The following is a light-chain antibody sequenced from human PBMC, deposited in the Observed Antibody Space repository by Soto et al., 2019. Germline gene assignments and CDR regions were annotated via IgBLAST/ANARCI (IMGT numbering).Light chain of an antibody. CDR2: DAS. J-gene: IGKJ1*01. CDR3: HQRYSWWT. CDR1: ESVSSY. Sequence: EIVLTQSPATLSLSPGERATLSCRASESVSSYLAWYQQKPGQAPRLLIYDASNRATGIPARFSGSGSGTDFTLTITSLETEDFAVYYCHQRYSWWTFGQGTKVEIK. V-gene: IGKV3-11*01.